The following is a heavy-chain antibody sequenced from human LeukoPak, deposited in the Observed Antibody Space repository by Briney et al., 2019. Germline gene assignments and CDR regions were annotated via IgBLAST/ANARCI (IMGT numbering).Heavy chain of an antibody. V-gene: IGHV1-69*01. CDR2: IIPIFGTA. CDR1: GGTFSSYA. CDR3: ARAYGSGSYYNPLRY. D-gene: IGHD3-10*01. Sequence: ASVKVSCKASGGTFSSYAISWVRQAPGQGPEWMGGIIPIFGTANYAQKFQGRVTITADESTSTAYMELSSLRSEDTAVYHCARAYGSGSYYNPLRYWGQGTLVTVSS. J-gene: IGHJ4*02.